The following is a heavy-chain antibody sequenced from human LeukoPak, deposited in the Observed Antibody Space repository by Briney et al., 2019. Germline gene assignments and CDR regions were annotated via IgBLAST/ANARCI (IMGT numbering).Heavy chain of an antibody. J-gene: IGHJ4*02. CDR2: INNDGRST. D-gene: IGHD2-15*01. CDR3: ARDNEFCTGGTCRLDY. CDR1: GFTFSFYL. Sequence: PGGSLRLSCASSGFTFSFYLMHWVRQAPGKGLVWVSRINNDGRSTSYAGSVKGRFTISRDNAKNTLYLQMNNLRAEDTAVYYCARDNEFCTGGTCRLDYWGQGALVTVSS. V-gene: IGHV3-74*01.